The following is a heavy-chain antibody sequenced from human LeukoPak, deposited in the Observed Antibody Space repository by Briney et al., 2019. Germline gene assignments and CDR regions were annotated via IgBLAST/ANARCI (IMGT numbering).Heavy chain of an antibody. V-gene: IGHV3-30*18. J-gene: IGHJ4*02. CDR3: AKGSNRGVATIDY. D-gene: IGHD5-12*01. Sequence: PGGSLRLSCAASGFTFSRYGMHWVRQAPDKGLEWVAVISYDGSNKYYADSVKGRFTISRDNSKNTLFLQMNSLRAEDTAVYYCAKGSNRGVATIDYWGQGTLVTVSS. CDR1: GFTFSRYG. CDR2: ISYDGSNK.